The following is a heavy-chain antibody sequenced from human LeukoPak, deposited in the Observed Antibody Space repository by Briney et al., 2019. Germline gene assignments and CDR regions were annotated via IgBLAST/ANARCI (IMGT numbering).Heavy chain of an antibody. CDR2: IYPGDSDT. Sequence: GESLKISCKVSGYSFTSYWIGWVRQMPGKGLGWMGIIYPGDSDTRYSPSFQGQVTISADKSISTAYLQWSSLKASDTAMYYCARRYDFWSGYREFDYWGQGTLVTVSP. D-gene: IGHD3-3*01. J-gene: IGHJ4*02. CDR3: ARRYDFWSGYREFDY. V-gene: IGHV5-51*01. CDR1: GYSFTSYW.